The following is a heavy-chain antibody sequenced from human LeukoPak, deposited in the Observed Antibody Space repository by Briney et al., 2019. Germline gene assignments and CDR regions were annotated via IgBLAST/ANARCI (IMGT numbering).Heavy chain of an antibody. CDR3: ASRNVPTNWFDP. D-gene: IGHD5-12*01. Sequence: SETLSLTCTVSGGSISSSSYYWGWIRQPPGKGLEWIGSIYYSGSTYYNPSLKSRVTISVDTSKNQFSPKLSSVTAADTAVYYCASRNVPTNWFDPWGQGNLVTVSS. CDR2: IYYSGST. J-gene: IGHJ5*02. V-gene: IGHV4-39*01. CDR1: GGSISSSSYY.